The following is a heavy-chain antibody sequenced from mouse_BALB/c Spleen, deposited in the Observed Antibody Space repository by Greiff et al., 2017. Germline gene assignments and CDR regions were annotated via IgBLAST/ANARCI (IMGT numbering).Heavy chain of an antibody. D-gene: IGHD1-1*01. Sequence: QVQLKESGPELVKPGASVRISCKASGYTFTSYYIHWVKQRPGQGLEWIGWIYPGNVNTKYNEKFKGKATLTADKSSSTAYMQLSSLTSEDSAVYFCARPTTYYFDYWGQGTTLTVSS. CDR3: ARPTTYYFDY. V-gene: IGHV1S56*01. CDR1: GYTFTSYY. J-gene: IGHJ2*01. CDR2: IYPGNVNT.